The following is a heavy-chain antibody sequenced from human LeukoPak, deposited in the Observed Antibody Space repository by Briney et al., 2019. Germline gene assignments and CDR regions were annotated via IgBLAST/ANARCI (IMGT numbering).Heavy chain of an antibody. V-gene: IGHV4-34*01. Sequence: SETLSLTCAVYGGSFSGYFCTWIRQPPGKGLEWIAEVDHTGSTNYNPSLKSRLTFSVDTSKKRFSLRLRSVPAADTAVYYCARAPSSWRYYFDYWGQGTMVTVSS. CDR2: VDHTGST. CDR3: ARAPSSWRYYFDY. CDR1: GGSFSGYF. D-gene: IGHD6-13*01. J-gene: IGHJ4*02.